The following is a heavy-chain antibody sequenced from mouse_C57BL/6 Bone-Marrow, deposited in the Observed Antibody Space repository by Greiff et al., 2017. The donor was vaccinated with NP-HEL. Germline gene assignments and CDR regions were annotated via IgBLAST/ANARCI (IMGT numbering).Heavy chain of an antibody. J-gene: IGHJ4*01. V-gene: IGHV6-3*01. CDR2: LRLKSDNYAT. CDR1: GLPFSNYW. CDR3: RRGAMDY. Sequence: VTLVESGGGLVQPGGSMKLSCVSSGLPFSNYWMNWVRQSQEKGLAWVAQLRLKSDNYATHYAESVTGRFTISRDDSKSSVYLQMNNLRAEDTGIYYCRRGAMDYWGQGTSVTVSS.